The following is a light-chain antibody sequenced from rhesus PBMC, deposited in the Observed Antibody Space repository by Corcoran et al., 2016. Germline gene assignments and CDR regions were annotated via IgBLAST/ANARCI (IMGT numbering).Light chain of an antibody. CDR1: QSLLDSEDGNTY. CDR3: MQALEFPHS. V-gene: IGKV2-104*02. J-gene: IGKJ2*01. Sequence: DIVMTQTPLSLPVTPGEPASISCRSSQSLLDSEDGNTYLDWYRQKPGPSPQLLFYEVSNRASGVPDRFSGSGSNTDFTLKISRVAAEDVGVYYCMQALEFPHSFGQGTKVEIK. CDR2: EVS.